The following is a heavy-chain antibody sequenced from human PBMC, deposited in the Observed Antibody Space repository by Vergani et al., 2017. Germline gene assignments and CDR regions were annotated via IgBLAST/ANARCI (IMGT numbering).Heavy chain of an antibody. V-gene: IGHV4-59*01. CDR2: IYYSGST. Sequence: QVQLQESGPGLVTPSETLSLPCTVSGGSISSYYWSWFRRLPGKGLGGIGYIYYSGSTSYNPSLKSRFTISVDTSKNQFSLKLSSVTAADTAVYYCARGAGYFDLWGRGTLVTVSS. J-gene: IGHJ2*01. CDR1: GGSISSYY. CDR3: ARGAGYFDL.